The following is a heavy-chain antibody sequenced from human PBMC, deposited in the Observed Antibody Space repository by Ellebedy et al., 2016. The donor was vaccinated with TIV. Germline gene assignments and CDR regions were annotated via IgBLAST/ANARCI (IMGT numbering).Heavy chain of an antibody. CDR3: AKGDPLVATIEVDY. D-gene: IGHD5-12*01. J-gene: IGHJ4*02. V-gene: IGHV3-11*06. CDR2: ISSSSSYT. CDR1: GFTFSDYY. Sequence: GGSLRLXXAASGFTFSDYYMSWIRQAPGKGLEWVSYISSSSSYTNYADSVKGRFTISRDNAKNSLYLQMNSLRAEDTAVYYCAKGDPLVATIEVDYWGQGTLVTVSS.